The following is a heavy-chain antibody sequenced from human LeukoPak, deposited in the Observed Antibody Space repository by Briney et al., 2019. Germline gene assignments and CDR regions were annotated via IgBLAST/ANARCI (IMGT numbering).Heavy chain of an antibody. J-gene: IGHJ4*02. CDR1: GGSISSYY. D-gene: IGHD4-17*01. CDR3: AGTVTTRYYFDY. Sequence: SETLSLTCTVSGGSISSYYWSWIRQPPGKGLEWIGYIYYSGSTNYNPSLKSRVTISVDTSKNQFSLKLSSVTAADTAVYYCAGTVTTRYYFDYWGQGTLVTVSS. CDR2: IYYSGST. V-gene: IGHV4-59*12.